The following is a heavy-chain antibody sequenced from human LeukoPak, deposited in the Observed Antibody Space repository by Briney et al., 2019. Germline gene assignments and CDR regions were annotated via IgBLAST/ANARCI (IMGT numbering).Heavy chain of an antibody. CDR3: ARDVIIAAVVYFDY. CDR2: IYTSGST. CDR1: GGSISSYY. V-gene: IGHV4-4*07. D-gene: IGHD6-6*01. J-gene: IGHJ4*02. Sequence: SETRSLTSTVSGGSISSYYWSWIRQPAGKGLEWTGRIYTSGSTNYNPSLKSRVTMSVDTSKNQFSLKLSSVTAADTAVYYCARDVIIAAVVYFDYWGQGTLVTVSS.